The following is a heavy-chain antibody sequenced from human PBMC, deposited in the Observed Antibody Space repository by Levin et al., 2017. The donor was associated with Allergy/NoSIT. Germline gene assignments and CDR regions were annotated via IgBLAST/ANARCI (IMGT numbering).Heavy chain of an antibody. CDR2: ISYDGSNK. J-gene: IGHJ4*02. D-gene: IGHD5-18*01. CDR1: GFTFSSYA. V-gene: IGHV3-30-3*01. CDR3: AREGTAMVTSYFDY. Sequence: AGGSLRLSCAASGFTFSSYAMHWVRQAPGKGLEWVAVISYDGSNKYYADSVKGRFTISRDNSKNTLYLQMNSLRAEDTAVYYCAREGTAMVTSYFDYWGQGTLVTVSS.